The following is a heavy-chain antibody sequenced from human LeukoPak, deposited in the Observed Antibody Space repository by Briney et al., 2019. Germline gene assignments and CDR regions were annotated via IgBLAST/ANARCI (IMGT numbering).Heavy chain of an antibody. CDR2: INHSGST. Sequence: PSETLSLTSAVYGGSFSGYYWSWIRQPPGKGLEWIGEINHSGSTNYNPSLKSRVTISVDTSKNQFSLKLSSVTAADTAVYYCARGPPSRLYYGSGSYFYWGQGTLVTVSS. V-gene: IGHV4-34*01. CDR3: ARGPPSRLYYGSGSYFY. CDR1: GGSFSGYY. J-gene: IGHJ4*02. D-gene: IGHD3-10*01.